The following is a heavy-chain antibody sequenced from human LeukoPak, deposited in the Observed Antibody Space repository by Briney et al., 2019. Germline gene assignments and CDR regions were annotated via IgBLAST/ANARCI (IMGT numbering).Heavy chain of an antibody. CDR1: GYTFTSYG. CDR2: IIPIFGTA. D-gene: IGHD3-3*01. CDR3: ASLRKHDFWSGCPIYYYMDV. Sequence: GASVKVSCKASGYTFTSYGISWVRQAPGQGLEWMGGIIPIFGTANYAQKFQGRVTITADESTSTAYMELSSLRSEDTAVYYCASLRKHDFWSGCPIYYYMDVWGKGTTVTVSS. J-gene: IGHJ6*03. V-gene: IGHV1-69*13.